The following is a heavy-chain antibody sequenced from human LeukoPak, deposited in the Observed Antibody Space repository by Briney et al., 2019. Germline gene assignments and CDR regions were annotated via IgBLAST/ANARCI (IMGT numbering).Heavy chain of an antibody. CDR2: IWYDGSNK. CDR1: RFTFRNYG. V-gene: IGHV3-30*02. CDR3: AKDRDSYGLFDY. D-gene: IGHD5-18*01. J-gene: IGHJ4*02. Sequence: GGSLRLSCAASRFTFRNYGMHWVRQAPGKGLEWVGVIWYDGSNKVYADSVKGRFTISRDNSKNTLYLQMNSLRAEDTAVYYCAKDRDSYGLFDYWGQGTLVTVSS.